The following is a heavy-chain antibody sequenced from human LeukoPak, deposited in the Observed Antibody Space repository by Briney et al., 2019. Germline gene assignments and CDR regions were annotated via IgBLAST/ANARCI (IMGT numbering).Heavy chain of an antibody. D-gene: IGHD6-19*01. Sequence: PSETLSLTCAVSGGSISSSDWWSWVRQPPGKGLEWIGDVYHSGSANYKSSLKSRVIISVDTSKNQFSLKLSSVTAADTAVYYCARGNSSGWFPRYYYYGMDVWGQGTTVTVSS. CDR2: VYHSGSA. V-gene: IGHV4-4*02. CDR3: ARGNSSGWFPRYYYYGMDV. J-gene: IGHJ6*02. CDR1: GGSISSSDW.